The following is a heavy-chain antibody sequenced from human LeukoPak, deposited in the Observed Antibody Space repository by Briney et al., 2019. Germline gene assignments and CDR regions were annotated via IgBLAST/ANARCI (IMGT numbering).Heavy chain of an antibody. D-gene: IGHD6-19*01. CDR2: IYPGDSDT. J-gene: IGHJ4*02. Sequence: GESLKISCKSSGYSFTIYWIGWVRQMPGKGLEWMGIIYPGDSDTSYSPSFQGQVTISADRSINTAYLHWSSLKASDTAIYYCARRLKNSNGWTFDYWGQGTLVTVSS. V-gene: IGHV5-51*01. CDR3: ARRLKNSNGWTFDY. CDR1: GYSFTIYW.